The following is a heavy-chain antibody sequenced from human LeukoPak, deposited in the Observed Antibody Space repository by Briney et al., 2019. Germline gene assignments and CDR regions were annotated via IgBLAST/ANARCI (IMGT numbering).Heavy chain of an antibody. CDR2: ISYDGRNK. V-gene: IGHV3-30*04. CDR1: GFTFSSYA. D-gene: IGHD2-21*01. Sequence: GGSLRLSCAASGFTFSSYAMHWVRQAPGKGLEWVAVISYDGRNKYYADSVKGRFTISRDNSKNTLYLQMNSLRAEDTAMYYCARDDPLHCGGDCMEGIFDYWGQGTLVTVSS. CDR3: ARDDPLHCGGDCMEGIFDY. J-gene: IGHJ4*02.